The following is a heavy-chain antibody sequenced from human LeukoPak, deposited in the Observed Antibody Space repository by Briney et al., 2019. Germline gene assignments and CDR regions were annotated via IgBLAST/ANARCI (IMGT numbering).Heavy chain of an antibody. CDR2: IYYSGST. Sequence: PSETLSLTCSVSGGSISSYYWNWIRQPPGKGLEWIGFIYYSGSTNYNPSLKSRVTISVDTSKNQFSLKLTSLTAADTSVYYCARVKDGAFDIWGQGSMVTVSS. V-gene: IGHV4-59*08. CDR3: ARVKDGAFDI. J-gene: IGHJ3*02. CDR1: GGSISSYY. D-gene: IGHD2-15*01.